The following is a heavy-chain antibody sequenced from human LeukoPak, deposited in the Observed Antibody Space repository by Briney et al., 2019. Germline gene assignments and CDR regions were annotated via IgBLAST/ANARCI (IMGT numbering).Heavy chain of an antibody. V-gene: IGHV3-23*01. CDR3: AKLGGFWSAYDAFDI. D-gene: IGHD3-10*01. CDR2: ISGSGGST. CDR1: GFAFSSYA. J-gene: IGHJ3*02. Sequence: GGSLILSCAASGFAFSSYAMSWVRQAPGKGLEWVSAISGSGGSTYYADSVKGRFTISRDNSKNTLYLQMNSLRAEDTAVYYCAKLGGFWSAYDAFDIWGQGTMVTVSS.